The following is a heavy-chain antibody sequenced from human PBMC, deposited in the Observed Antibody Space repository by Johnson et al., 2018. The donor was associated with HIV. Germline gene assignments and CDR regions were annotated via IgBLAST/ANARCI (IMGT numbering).Heavy chain of an antibody. J-gene: IGHJ3*02. CDR3: ARGRPNYYDSSGRYVPVAFDI. Sequence: VQLVESGGGLVQPGGSLRLSCAASGFTVNSNYMSWVRQAPGKGLEWVSVIYSGGSTYYADSVKGRFTISRDNSKNTLYLQMNSLRAEDTAVYYCARGRPNYYDSSGRYVPVAFDIWGQGTMVTVSS. V-gene: IGHV3-66*01. CDR1: GFTVNSNY. D-gene: IGHD3-22*01. CDR2: IYSGGST.